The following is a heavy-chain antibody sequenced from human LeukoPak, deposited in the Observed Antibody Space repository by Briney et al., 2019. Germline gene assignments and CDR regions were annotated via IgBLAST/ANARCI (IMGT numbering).Heavy chain of an antibody. CDR2: INPNSGGT. CDR3: ARKWVTAMKFDP. Sequence: ASVKVSCKASGYTFTGYFMNWVRQAPGQGLEWMGWINPNSGGTNYAQKFQGRVTMTRDTSISTAYMELSRLRSDDTAVYYCARKWVTAMKFDPWGQGTLVTVSS. CDR1: GYTFTGYF. V-gene: IGHV1-2*02. J-gene: IGHJ5*02. D-gene: IGHD5-18*01.